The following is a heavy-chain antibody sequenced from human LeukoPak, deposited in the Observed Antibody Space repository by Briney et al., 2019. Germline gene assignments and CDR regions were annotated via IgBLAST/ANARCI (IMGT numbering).Heavy chain of an antibody. D-gene: IGHD2-15*01. V-gene: IGHV4-34*01. CDR1: GGSFSGYY. J-gene: IGHJ5*02. Sequence: PSETLSLTCAVYGGSFSGYYGSWIRQPPGKGLEWIGEINHSGSTNYNPSLKSRVTISVDTSKNQFSLKLSSVTAADTAVYYCAKEKGYCSGGSCPTKNWFDPWGQGTLVTVSS. CDR2: INHSGST. CDR3: AKEKGYCSGGSCPTKNWFDP.